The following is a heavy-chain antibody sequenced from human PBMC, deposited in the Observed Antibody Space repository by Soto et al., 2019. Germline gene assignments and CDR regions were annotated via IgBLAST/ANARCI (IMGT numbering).Heavy chain of an antibody. CDR3: ARVRDCSGGTCYSWWFDP. CDR2: IYYSGST. D-gene: IGHD2-15*01. Sequence: SQTLPHPCTVSGGSISNHYWSWIRQQQGKGLEWIGHIYYSGSTSYNSSLKSRVTISVDTSKSQLSLKLSSVTAADTAVYYCARVRDCSGGTCYSWWFDPWGQGTLVTVSS. J-gene: IGHJ5*02. V-gene: IGHV4-59*11. CDR1: GGSISNHY.